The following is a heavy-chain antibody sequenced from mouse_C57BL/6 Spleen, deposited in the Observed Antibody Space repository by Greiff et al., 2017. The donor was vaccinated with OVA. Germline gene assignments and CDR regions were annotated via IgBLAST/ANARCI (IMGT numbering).Heavy chain of an antibody. J-gene: IGHJ4*01. CDR1: GYTFTTYP. Sequence: VHLVESGAELVKPGASVKMSCKASGYTFTTYPIEWMKQNHGKSLEWIGNFHPYNDDTKYNEKFKGKATLTVEKSSSTVYLELSRLTSDDSAVYYCERRDDADYAMDYWGQGTSVTVSS. V-gene: IGHV1-47*01. CDR3: ERRDDADYAMDY. D-gene: IGHD2-3*01. CDR2: FHPYNDDT.